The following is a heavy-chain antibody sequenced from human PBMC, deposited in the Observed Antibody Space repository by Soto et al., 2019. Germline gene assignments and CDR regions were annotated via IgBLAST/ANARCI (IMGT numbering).Heavy chain of an antibody. CDR2: IIPIFGTT. D-gene: IGHD6-13*01. Sequence: QVQLVQSGAEVKKPGSSVKVSCKASGGTFSNYAISWVRQAPGQGLEWMGGIIPIFGTTNYAQRFQGRVTLTAKDFTSTAYMELSSLRSEDTAVYYCARVISGWYKDYFDDWGQGTLVTVSS. V-gene: IGHV1-69*12. J-gene: IGHJ4*02. CDR1: GGTFSNYA. CDR3: ARVISGWYKDYFDD.